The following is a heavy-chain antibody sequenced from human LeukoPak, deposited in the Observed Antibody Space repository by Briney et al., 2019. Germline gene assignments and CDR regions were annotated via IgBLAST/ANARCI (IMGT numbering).Heavy chain of an antibody. CDR3: ARQVDVGCSSASCYGHGAFDI. J-gene: IGHJ3*02. CDR2: IYTSGST. CDR1: GSVSSGSYY. D-gene: IGHD2-2*01. Sequence: MTSQTLSLTCTVSGSVSSGSYYWSWIRQPAGKGLEWIGRIYTSGSTNYNPSLESRVTISVDTSKNQFSLKLNSVTAADTAVYYCARQVDVGCSSASCYGHGAFDIWGPGTVVTVSS. V-gene: IGHV4-61*02.